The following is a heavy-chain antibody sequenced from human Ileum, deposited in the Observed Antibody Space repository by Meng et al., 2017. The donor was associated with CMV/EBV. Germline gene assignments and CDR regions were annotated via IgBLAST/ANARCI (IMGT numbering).Heavy chain of an antibody. Sequence: PQRQESGPGPVKPSETLSLTCTVSGGSISSSMYYWGWIRQPPGKGLEWIGSIYYSGSTYYNPSLKSRVTISVDTSKNQFSLKLSSVTAADTAVYYCARDEAAAGTGIDYWGQGTLVTVSS. V-gene: IGHV4-39*07. J-gene: IGHJ4*02. CDR2: IYYSGST. D-gene: IGHD6-13*01. CDR1: GGSISSSMYY. CDR3: ARDEAAAGTGIDY.